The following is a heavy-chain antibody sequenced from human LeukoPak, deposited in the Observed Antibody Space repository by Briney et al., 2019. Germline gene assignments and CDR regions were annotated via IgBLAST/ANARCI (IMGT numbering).Heavy chain of an antibody. D-gene: IGHD6-6*01. CDR3: ARGIAAARGPVYFDY. CDR2: IYYSGST. V-gene: IGHV4-39*01. J-gene: IGHJ4*02. CDR1: GGSISSSSYY. Sequence: SETLSLTCTVSGGSISSSSYYWGWIRQPPGKGLEWIGSIYYSGSTYYNPSLKSRVTISVDTSKNQFSLKLSSVTAADTAVYYCARGIAAARGPVYFDYWGQGTLVTVSS.